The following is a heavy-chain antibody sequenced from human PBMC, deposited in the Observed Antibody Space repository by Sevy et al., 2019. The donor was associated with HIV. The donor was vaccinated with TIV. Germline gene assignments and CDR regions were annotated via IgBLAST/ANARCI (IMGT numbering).Heavy chain of an antibody. CDR2: ISYDGSNK. Sequence: GGSLRLSCAASGFTFSSYGMHWVRQAPGKGLEWVAVISYDGSNKYYADYVKGRFTISRDNSKNTLYLQMNSLRAEDTAVYYCAKEPDYSSSWYGGGWGQGTLVTVSS. CDR3: AKEPDYSSSWYGGG. CDR1: GFTFSSYG. J-gene: IGHJ4*02. D-gene: IGHD6-13*01. V-gene: IGHV3-30*18.